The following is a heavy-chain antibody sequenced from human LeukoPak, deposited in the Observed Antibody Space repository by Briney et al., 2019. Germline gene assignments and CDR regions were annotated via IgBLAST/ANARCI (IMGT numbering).Heavy chain of an antibody. Sequence: GGSLRLSCAASGFTFSGYGMHWVRQAPGKGLEWVAFIRYDESNKYYADSVKGRFTISRDNSRNTMYLQMNSLRAEDTAVYYCSRSRPKFKDFDYWGQGTLVTVSS. CDR1: GFTFSGYG. CDR3: SRSRPKFKDFDY. CDR2: IRYDESNK. J-gene: IGHJ4*02. V-gene: IGHV3-30*02.